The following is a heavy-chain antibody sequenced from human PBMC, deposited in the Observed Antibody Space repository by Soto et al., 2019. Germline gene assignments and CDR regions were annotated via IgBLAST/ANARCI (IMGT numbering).Heavy chain of an antibody. Sequence: QVQLVESGGGVVQPGRSLRLSCAASGITFSSYGMHWVRQAPGKGLEWVAVIWYDGNNKYYADSVKGRFTISRDNSKNTLYLQMTSLRAEDTAVYYCARGDEGTQSYMDVWGNGTTVTVSS. CDR2: IWYDGNNK. V-gene: IGHV3-33*01. D-gene: IGHD3-16*01. J-gene: IGHJ6*03. CDR1: GITFSSYG. CDR3: ARGDEGTQSYMDV.